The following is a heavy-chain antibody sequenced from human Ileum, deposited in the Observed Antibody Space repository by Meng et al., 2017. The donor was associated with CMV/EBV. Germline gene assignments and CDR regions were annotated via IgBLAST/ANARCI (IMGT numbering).Heavy chain of an antibody. V-gene: IGHV4-61*03. CDR1: GGSVSSGRYY. D-gene: IGHD6-13*01. J-gene: IGHJ4*02. CDR3: ARSSGGYSSLYFDY. CDR2: IDSSGST. Sequence: SETLSLTCTVSGGSVSSGRYYWSWIRQPPGKGLEWIGDIDSSGSTNYNPSLRSRVTLSVDTSKTHFSLKLRSVTAADTAVYYCARSSGGYSSLYFDYWGQGTLVTVSS.